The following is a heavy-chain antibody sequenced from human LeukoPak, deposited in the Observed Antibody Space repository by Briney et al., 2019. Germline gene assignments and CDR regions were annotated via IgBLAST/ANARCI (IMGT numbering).Heavy chain of an antibody. J-gene: IGHJ3*02. D-gene: IGHD5-24*01. CDR1: GGTFISYA. V-gene: IGHV1-69*05. Sequence: SVKVSCKASGGTFISYAISWVRQAPGQGLEWMGGIIPIFGTANYAQKFQGRVTITTNESTSTAYMELSSLRSEDTAVYYCARGLFGRDGYNDAFDIWGQGTMVTVSS. CDR3: ARGLFGRDGYNDAFDI. CDR2: IIPIFGTA.